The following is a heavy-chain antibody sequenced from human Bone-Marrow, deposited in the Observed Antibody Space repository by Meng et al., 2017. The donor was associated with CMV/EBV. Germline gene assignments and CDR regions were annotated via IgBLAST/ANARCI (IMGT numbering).Heavy chain of an antibody. D-gene: IGHD4-11*01. V-gene: IGHV3-74*03. CDR2: INSDGSDT. CDR3: ARDATVTTYGMDV. CDR1: GFTFSSSW. J-gene: IGHJ6*02. Sequence: GGSLRLSCAASGFTFSSSWMHWVRQAPGKGLVWVSHINSDGSDTKYADSVKGRFTISRDNAKNSLYLQMNSLRAEDTAVYYCARDATVTTYGMDVWGQGTTVTVSS.